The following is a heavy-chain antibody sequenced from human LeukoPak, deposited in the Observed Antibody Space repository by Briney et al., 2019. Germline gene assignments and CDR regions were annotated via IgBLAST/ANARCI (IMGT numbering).Heavy chain of an antibody. CDR3: AKDLMRDRWFGES. V-gene: IGHV3-30*02. CDR1: GFTFSYYG. J-gene: IGHJ5*02. Sequence: GGSLRLPCAASGFTFSYYGMHWVRQAPGKGLEWVAFIRYDGNDKFYAQSVKGRFTISRDTSRNTLFLQMNSLRLEDTAVYYCAKDLMRDRWFGESWGQGTLVTVSS. D-gene: IGHD3-10*01. CDR2: IRYDGNDK.